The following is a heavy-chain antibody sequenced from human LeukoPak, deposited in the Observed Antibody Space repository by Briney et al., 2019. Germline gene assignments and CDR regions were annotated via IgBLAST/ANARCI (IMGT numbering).Heavy chain of an antibody. J-gene: IGHJ4*02. CDR3: AKLAKYFYGSETYYFFEH. D-gene: IGHD3-10*01. CDR1: GFTFSSYE. V-gene: IGHV3-48*03. Sequence: GGSLRLSCAASGFTFSSYEMNWVRQAPGKGLEWISYIIGSGSIIYYADSVKGRFTISRDNAKNSLYLQMNSLRVEDTAVYYCAKLAKYFYGSETYYFFEHWGQGTPVTASS. CDR2: IIGSGSII.